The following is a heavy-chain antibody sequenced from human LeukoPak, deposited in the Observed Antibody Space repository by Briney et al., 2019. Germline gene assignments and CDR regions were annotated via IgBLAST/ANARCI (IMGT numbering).Heavy chain of an antibody. Sequence: GGSLRLSCAASGFTVSTNYMSWVRQAPGKGLEWVSAISGSGGSTYYADSVKGRFTISRDNSKNTLYLQMNSLRAEDTAVYYCAKDLITMIVAVIPQAFDIWGQGTMVTVSS. V-gene: IGHV3-23*01. J-gene: IGHJ3*02. CDR2: ISGSGGST. D-gene: IGHD3-22*01. CDR3: AKDLITMIVAVIPQAFDI. CDR1: GFTVSTNY.